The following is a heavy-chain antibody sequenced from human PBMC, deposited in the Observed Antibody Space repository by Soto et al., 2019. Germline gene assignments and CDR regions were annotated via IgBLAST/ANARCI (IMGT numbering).Heavy chain of an antibody. Sequence: QITLKESGPTLVKPRQTLTLTCTFSGFSLTTSGVAVGWIRQPPGKALEWLALIYWDDEKRYSPSLKRRLTITKDTSKDQVVLTMTNMDSVDTATYSCAHSPDYSNYYFDDWGQGTLVIVSS. J-gene: IGHJ4*02. D-gene: IGHD4-4*01. CDR3: AHSPDYSNYYFDD. V-gene: IGHV2-5*02. CDR2: IYWDDEK. CDR1: GFSLTTSGVA.